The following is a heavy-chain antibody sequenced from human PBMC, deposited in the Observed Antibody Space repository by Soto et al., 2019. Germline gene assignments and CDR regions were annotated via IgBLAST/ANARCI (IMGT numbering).Heavy chain of an antibody. Sequence: LGESLKISCKGPGYTFTNYWIGWVRQMPGKGLEWMGIIYPGDYDTRYSPSFQGQVTISADKSISTAYLQWSSLKASDTAMYYCARGGEVATISYFDYWGQGTMVTVYS. CDR2: IYPGDYDT. CDR3: ARGGEVATISYFDY. CDR1: GYTFTNYW. D-gene: IGHD5-12*01. J-gene: IGHJ4*02. V-gene: IGHV5-51*01.